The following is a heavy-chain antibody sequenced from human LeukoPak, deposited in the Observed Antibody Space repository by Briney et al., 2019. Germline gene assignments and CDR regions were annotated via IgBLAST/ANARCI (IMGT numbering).Heavy chain of an antibody. J-gene: IGHJ4*02. Sequence: GEAPKISCKGSGYSFTSYWIGWVRHMPGKGLEWMGIIYPGDSDTRYSPSFQGQVTISADMPISAVYLQESSVKASDTAMYCCARSVAGRGLYYFDYGGQGTLVSVSS. CDR1: GYSFTSYW. CDR2: IYPGDSDT. D-gene: IGHD6-6*01. V-gene: IGHV5-51*04. CDR3: ARSVAGRGLYYFDY.